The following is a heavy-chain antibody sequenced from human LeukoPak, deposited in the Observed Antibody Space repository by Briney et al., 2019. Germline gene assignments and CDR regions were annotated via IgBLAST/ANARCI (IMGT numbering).Heavy chain of an antibody. D-gene: IGHD3-22*01. CDR3: ARGKHYDSSGYYYYFDY. CDR2: VNHSGST. Sequence: SSETLSLTCAVYGGSFSGYYWSWIRQPPGKGLEWIGEVNHSGSTNYNPSLKSRVTISVDTSKNQFSLKLSSVTAADTAVYYCARGKHYDSSGYYYYFDYWGQGTLVTVSS. J-gene: IGHJ4*02. V-gene: IGHV4-34*01. CDR1: GGSFSGYY.